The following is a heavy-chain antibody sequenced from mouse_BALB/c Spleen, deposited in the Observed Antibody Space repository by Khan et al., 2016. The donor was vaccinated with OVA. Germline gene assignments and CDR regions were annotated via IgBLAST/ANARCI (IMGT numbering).Heavy chain of an antibody. J-gene: IGHJ3*01. CDR1: SYTFTSYT. CDR3: VRDGAYHRNDGWYAY. Sequence: QVQLKQSGAELARPGASVKMSCKASSYTFTSYTIHWIKLRPGQGLEWIGFINPSNGYTNYNQKFKDKATLTADKSSTTVYMQLSSLTSDDSAVYNGVRDGAYHRNDGWYAYWGKGTLVTVSA. V-gene: IGHV1-4*01. D-gene: IGHD2-14*01. CDR2: INPSNGYT.